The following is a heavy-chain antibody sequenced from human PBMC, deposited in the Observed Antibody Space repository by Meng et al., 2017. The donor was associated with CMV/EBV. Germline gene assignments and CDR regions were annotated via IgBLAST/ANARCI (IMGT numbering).Heavy chain of an antibody. CDR3: ARRYCSSTSCPPYYGMDV. CDR1: GFTFSSYS. D-gene: IGHD2-2*01. V-gene: IGHV3-21*01. CDR2: ISSSSSYI. J-gene: IGHJ6*02. Sequence: GESLKISCAASGFTFSSYSMNWVRQAPGKGLEWVSPISSSSSYIYYADSVKGRFTISRDNAKNSLYLQMNSLRAEDTAVYYCARRYCSSTSCPPYYGMDVWGQGTTVTVSS.